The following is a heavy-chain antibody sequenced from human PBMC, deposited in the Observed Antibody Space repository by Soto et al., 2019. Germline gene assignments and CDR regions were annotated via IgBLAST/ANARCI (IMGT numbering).Heavy chain of an antibody. Sequence: PSETLSLTCTVSGGSIGSGGDYWNWIRQHPGKGLEWIGHIYYSGITFYNPSLKSRVTISVDTSQNQFSLKLRSVTAADTAVYYCARACFDFRSGPKYYCGLDVWGKGPT. V-gene: IGHV4-31*03. CDR3: ARACFDFRSGPKYYCGLDV. J-gene: IGHJ6*04. CDR1: GGSIGSGGDY. CDR2: IYYSGIT. D-gene: IGHD3-3*01.